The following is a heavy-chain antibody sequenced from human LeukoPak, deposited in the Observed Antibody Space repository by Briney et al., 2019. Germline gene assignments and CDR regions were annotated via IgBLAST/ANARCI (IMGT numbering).Heavy chain of an antibody. V-gene: IGHV3-48*02. Sequence: PGGSLRLSCAASGFTFSSYSMNWVRQAPGKGLEWVSSISSSSSTIYSADSVKGRFTISRDNAKNSLYLQMNSLRDEYTAVYYRARSGSGYGKDFDYWGQGTLVTVSS. CDR2: ISSSSSTI. CDR3: ARSGSGYGKDFDY. D-gene: IGHD5-12*01. CDR1: GFTFSSYS. J-gene: IGHJ4*02.